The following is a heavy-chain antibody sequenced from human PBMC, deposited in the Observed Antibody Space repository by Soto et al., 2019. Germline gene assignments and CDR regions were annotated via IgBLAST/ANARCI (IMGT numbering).Heavy chain of an antibody. CDR2: INHSGST. CDR1: GGSFSGYY. Sequence: SETLSLTCAVYGGSFSGYYWSWIRQPPGKGLEWIGEINHSGSTNYNPSLKSRVTISVDTSKNQFSLKLSSVTAADTAVYYCARASFHYYDSSGYDAFDIWGQGTMVTVSS. J-gene: IGHJ3*02. D-gene: IGHD3-22*01. V-gene: IGHV4-34*01. CDR3: ARASFHYYDSSGYDAFDI.